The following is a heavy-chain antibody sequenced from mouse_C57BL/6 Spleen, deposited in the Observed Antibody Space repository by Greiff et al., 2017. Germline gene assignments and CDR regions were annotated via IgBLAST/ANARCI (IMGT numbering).Heavy chain of an antibody. V-gene: IGHV2-9-1*01. CDR1: GFSLTSYA. Sequence: VMLVESGPGLVAPSQSLSITCTVSGFSLTSYAISWVRQPPGKGLEWLGVIWTGGGTNYNSAHKSILIISKDNSKSPVFLKMNSLQTDDTARSYCASNCYGSSYICYWGQGTLVTVSA. J-gene: IGHJ3*01. CDR2: IWTGGGT. CDR3: ASNCYGSSYICY. D-gene: IGHD1-1*01.